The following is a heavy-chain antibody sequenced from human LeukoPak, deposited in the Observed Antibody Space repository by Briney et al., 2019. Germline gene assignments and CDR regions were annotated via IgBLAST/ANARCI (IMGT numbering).Heavy chain of an antibody. CDR1: GDNVSSNSAA. D-gene: IGHD1-14*01. CDR3: ARGASITTAGQYYFDS. Sequence: SQTLSLTCAIFGDNVSSNSAAWNWIRQSPSRGLEWLGRTYYRSKWYDDYAVSVRSRITINPDTSKNQFSLQLNSVTPEDTAVYYCARGASITTAGQYYFDSWGQGTLVTVSS. J-gene: IGHJ4*02. CDR2: TYYRSKWYD. V-gene: IGHV6-1*01.